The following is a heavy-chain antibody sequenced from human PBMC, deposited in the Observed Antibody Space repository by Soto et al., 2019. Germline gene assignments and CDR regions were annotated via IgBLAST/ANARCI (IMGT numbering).Heavy chain of an antibody. CDR2: IYYSGTT. V-gene: IGHV4-39*01. D-gene: IGHD6-19*01. Sequence: QLQLQESGPGLVKPSETLSLTCTVSGGSISSTSYYWGWIRQPPGKGLEWIGSIYYSGTTYSNPALKTRVTIAVDTSKNQGSLKLSFVTAADTAVYYCVRHAEYSSGPFDDCGQGTLVTVSS. J-gene: IGHJ4*02. CDR3: VRHAEYSSGPFDD. CDR1: GGSISSTSYY.